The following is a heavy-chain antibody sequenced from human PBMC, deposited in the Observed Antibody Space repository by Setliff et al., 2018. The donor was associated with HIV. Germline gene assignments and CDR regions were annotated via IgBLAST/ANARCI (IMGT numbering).Heavy chain of an antibody. CDR2: IKQDGSEE. D-gene: IGHD1-26*01. J-gene: IGHJ4*02. Sequence: PGGSLRLSCAGSGFTFSTYYMTWVRQAPGKGLEWVANIKQDGSEEYYVDSVKGRFTISRDNAKNTLYLQMNTLSAEDTAVYFCARVKPHLRRSGSYWIVDYWGQGTLVTVSS. V-gene: IGHV3-7*01. CDR3: ARVKPHLRRSGSYWIVDY. CDR1: GFTFSTYY.